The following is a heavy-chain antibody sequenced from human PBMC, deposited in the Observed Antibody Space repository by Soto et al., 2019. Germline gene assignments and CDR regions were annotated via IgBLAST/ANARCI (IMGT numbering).Heavy chain of an antibody. D-gene: IGHD6-19*01. Sequence: QVQLVQSGAEVKKPGASVKVSCKASGYTFTGYYMHWVRQAPGQGLEWMGWINPNSGGTNYAQKFQGWVTKTRDTPISTAYMELSRLRSDDTAVYYCARDPAVADPYFDYWGQGTLVTVSS. J-gene: IGHJ4*02. CDR3: ARDPAVADPYFDY. CDR2: INPNSGGT. V-gene: IGHV1-2*04. CDR1: GYTFTGYY.